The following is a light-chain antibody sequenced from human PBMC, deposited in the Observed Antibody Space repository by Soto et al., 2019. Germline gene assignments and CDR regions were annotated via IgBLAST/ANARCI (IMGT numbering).Light chain of an antibody. J-gene: IGKJ2*02. CDR3: QLYHTARST. Sequence: EIVLTQSPGTLSLSPGERTTLSCRASQSASTSFLAWYQQKPGQAPRLLLHDASDRATGIPDRFSGRGSGTGVTLTISSVEPEDLAIYDCQLYHTARSTFGLGTKREIK. CDR1: QSASTSF. CDR2: DAS. V-gene: IGKV3-20*01.